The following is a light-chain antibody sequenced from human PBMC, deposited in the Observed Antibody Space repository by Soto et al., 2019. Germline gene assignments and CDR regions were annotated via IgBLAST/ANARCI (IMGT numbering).Light chain of an antibody. CDR1: QAISNY. V-gene: IGKV1-27*01. J-gene: IGKJ1*01. CDR3: QKYNSAQGT. Sequence: DIQMTQSPSSLSAYVGDRVTITCRASQAISNYLAWYQQKPGKVPKLLIYAASTLQSGVPSRFSGSGSGTDFTLTISSLQPEDVATYYCQKYNSAQGTFGQGTKV. CDR2: AAS.